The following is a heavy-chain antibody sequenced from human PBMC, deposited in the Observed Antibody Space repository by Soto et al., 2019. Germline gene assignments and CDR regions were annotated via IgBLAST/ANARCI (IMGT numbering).Heavy chain of an antibody. J-gene: IGHJ4*02. D-gene: IGHD3-22*01. V-gene: IGHV1-69*06. CDR2: IIPIFGTA. CDR1: GGTFSSYA. CDR3: AKDSSGYYYS. Sequence: ASVKVSCKASGGTFSSYAISWARQAPGQGLEWMGGIIPIFGTANYAQKFQGRVTITADKSTGTAYMELSSLRSEDTAVYYCAKDSSGYYYSWGEGTLVTVSS.